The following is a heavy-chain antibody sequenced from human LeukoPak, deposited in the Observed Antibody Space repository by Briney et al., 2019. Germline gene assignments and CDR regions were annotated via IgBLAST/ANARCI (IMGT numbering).Heavy chain of an antibody. J-gene: IGHJ3*02. CDR3: ARQVGVDDAFDI. CDR2: INSDGSSI. V-gene: IGHV3-74*01. CDR1: GFTFSNYW. Sequence: GGSLRLSCAASGFTFSNYWMHWVRQAPGKGLVWVSRINSDGSSISYADSVNGRFTISRDNAKNTLYLQMNSLRAEDTAVYYCARQVGVDDAFDIWGQGTMVTISS. D-gene: IGHD1-26*01.